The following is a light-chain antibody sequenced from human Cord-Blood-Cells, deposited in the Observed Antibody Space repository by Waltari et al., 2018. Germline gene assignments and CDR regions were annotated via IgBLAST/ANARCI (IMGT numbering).Light chain of an antibody. CDR2: AAS. J-gene: IGKJ1*01. CDR3: QQSYSTPGT. V-gene: IGKV1-39*01. Sequence: DIQMTQSPSSLSASVGDRVTITCRESQSISSYLNWYQQKPGKAPKLLIYAASSLQSGVPSRFSGSGSGTDFTLTISSLQPEDFATYDCQQSYSTPGTFGQGTKVEIK. CDR1: QSISSY.